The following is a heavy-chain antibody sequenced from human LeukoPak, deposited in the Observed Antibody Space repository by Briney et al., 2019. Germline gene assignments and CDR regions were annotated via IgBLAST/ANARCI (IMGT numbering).Heavy chain of an antibody. CDR3: ARDRGIAAAVTFDP. J-gene: IGHJ5*02. V-gene: IGHV1-2*02. Sequence: ASVKVSCKASGYTFTGYYMHWVRQAPGQGLEWMGWINPNSGGTNYAQKFQGRVTMTRDTSISTAYMELSRLRSDDTAVYYCARDRGIAAAVTFDPWGQGTLVTASS. CDR1: GYTFTGYY. D-gene: IGHD6-13*01. CDR2: INPNSGGT.